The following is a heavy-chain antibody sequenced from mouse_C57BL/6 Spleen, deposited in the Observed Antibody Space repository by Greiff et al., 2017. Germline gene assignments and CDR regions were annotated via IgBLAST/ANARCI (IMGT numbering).Heavy chain of an antibody. CDR3: ARRGAADLYYFDY. CDR2: IDPSDSYT. J-gene: IGHJ2*01. Sequence: QVQLQQPGAELVMPGASVKLSCKASGYTFTSYWMHWVKQRPGQGLEWIGEIDPSDSYTNYNQKFKGKSTLTVDKSSSTAYMQLSSLTSEDSAVYYGARRGAADLYYFDYWGQGTTLTVSS. D-gene: IGHD1-2*01. CDR1: GYTFTSYW. V-gene: IGHV1-69*01.